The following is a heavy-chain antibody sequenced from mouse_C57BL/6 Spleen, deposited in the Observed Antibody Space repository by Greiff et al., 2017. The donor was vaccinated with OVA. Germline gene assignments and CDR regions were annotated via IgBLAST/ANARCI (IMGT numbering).Heavy chain of an antibody. Sequence: EVKLVESGGGLVKPGGSLKLSCAASGFTFSSYAMSWVRQTPEKRLEWVATISDGGSYTYYPDNVKGRFTISRDNAKNNLYLQMSHLKSEDTAMYYCAREGLRGSFDDWGQGTTLTVSS. V-gene: IGHV5-4*01. J-gene: IGHJ2*01. CDR1: GFTFSSYA. D-gene: IGHD2-4*01. CDR3: AREGLRGSFDD. CDR2: ISDGGSYT.